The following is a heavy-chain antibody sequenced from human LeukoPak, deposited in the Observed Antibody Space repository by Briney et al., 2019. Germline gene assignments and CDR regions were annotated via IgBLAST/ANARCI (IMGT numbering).Heavy chain of an antibody. Sequence: PGGSLRLSCAASGFTFSSYGMLWVRQAPGKGLEWVAVIWYDGSNKYYADSVKGRFTISRDNSKNTLYLQMNSLRAEDTAVYYCAKQPFRTYYYGSGSYSPPDYWGQGTLVTVSS. D-gene: IGHD3-10*01. CDR1: GFTFSSYG. V-gene: IGHV3-33*06. CDR2: IWYDGSNK. J-gene: IGHJ4*02. CDR3: AKQPFRTYYYGSGSYSPPDY.